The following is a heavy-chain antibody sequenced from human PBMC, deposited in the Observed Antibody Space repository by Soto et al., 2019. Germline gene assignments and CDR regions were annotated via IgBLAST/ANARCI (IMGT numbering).Heavy chain of an antibody. CDR1: GFTFSSYG. CDR2: ISYDGSNK. J-gene: IGHJ4*02. Sequence: GGSLRLSCAASGFTFSSYGMHWVRQAPGKGLEWVAVISYDGSNKYYADSVKGRFTISRDNSKNTLYLQMNSLRAEDTAVYYCAKERYSGYDQYFDYWGQGTLVTVSS. CDR3: AKERYSGYDQYFDY. V-gene: IGHV3-30*18. D-gene: IGHD5-12*01.